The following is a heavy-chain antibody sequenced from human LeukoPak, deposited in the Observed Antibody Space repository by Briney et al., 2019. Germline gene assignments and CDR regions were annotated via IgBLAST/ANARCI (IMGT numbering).Heavy chain of an antibody. J-gene: IGHJ4*02. D-gene: IGHD6-19*01. CDR3: AKGSPQYYFDY. V-gene: IGHV3-23*01. CDR1: GFTFSTYA. Sequence: GGSLRLSWAASGFTFSTYAMYWVRQAPGKGLEWVSASGHGGDTYYADSVKGRFTISRDISKNTLYLQMNSLRAEDTAVYYCAKGSPQYYFDYWAREPWSPSPQ. CDR2: SGHGGDT.